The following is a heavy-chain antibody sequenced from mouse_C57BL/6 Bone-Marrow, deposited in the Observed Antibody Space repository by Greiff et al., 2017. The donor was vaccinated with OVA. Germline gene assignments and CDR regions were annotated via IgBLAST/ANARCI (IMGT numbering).Heavy chain of an antibody. D-gene: IGHD2-4*01. J-gene: IGHJ2*01. V-gene: IGHV1-50*01. CDR1: GYTFTSYW. CDR2: IDPSDSYT. CDR3: AKYDYDVDD. Sequence: QVQLQQPGAELVKPGASVKLSCKASGYTFTSYWMQWVKQRPGQGLEWIGEIDPSDSYTTYNQKFKGQATLTVDTSSSTAYMQLSSLTSEDSAVYYCAKYDYDVDDWGQGTTLTVSS.